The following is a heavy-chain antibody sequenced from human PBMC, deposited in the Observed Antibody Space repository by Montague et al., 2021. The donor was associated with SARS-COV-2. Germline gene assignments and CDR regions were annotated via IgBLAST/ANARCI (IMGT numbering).Heavy chain of an antibody. Sequence: SETLSLTCAVSGGSFSDYHWTWIRQSPGGGLEWLGPIYYGGSTKYNPSLRSRVTISIDTSKNQFSLKLTSVTAADAAVYYCARGAPEYWGQGTLVTVSS. CDR1: GGSFSDYH. J-gene: IGHJ4*02. V-gene: IGHV4-34*01. CDR2: IYYGGST. CDR3: ARGAPEY.